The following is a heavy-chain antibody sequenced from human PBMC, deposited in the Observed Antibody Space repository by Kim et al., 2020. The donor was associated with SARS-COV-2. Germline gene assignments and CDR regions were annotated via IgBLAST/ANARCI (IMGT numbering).Heavy chain of an antibody. V-gene: IGHV4-30-2*01. Sequence: LKSRVTISVDRSKNQFSLKLSSVTAADTAVYYCARVGAFRDDFWSGYYDYWGQGTLVTVSS. D-gene: IGHD3-3*01. CDR3: ARVGAFRDDFWSGYYDY. J-gene: IGHJ4*02.